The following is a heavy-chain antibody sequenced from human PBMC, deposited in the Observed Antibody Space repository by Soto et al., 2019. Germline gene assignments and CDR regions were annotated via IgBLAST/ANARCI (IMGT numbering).Heavy chain of an antibody. J-gene: IGHJ3*02. Sequence: QVQLQESGPGLVKPSETLSLTCTVSGGSISSYYWSWIRQPPGKGLEWIGYIYYSGSTNYNPSLKSRVTISVDTSKNLFSLKLSSVTAADTAVYYCARDYGDYAFDAFDIWGQGTMVTVSS. D-gene: IGHD4-17*01. CDR3: ARDYGDYAFDAFDI. CDR2: IYYSGST. CDR1: GGSISSYY. V-gene: IGHV4-59*01.